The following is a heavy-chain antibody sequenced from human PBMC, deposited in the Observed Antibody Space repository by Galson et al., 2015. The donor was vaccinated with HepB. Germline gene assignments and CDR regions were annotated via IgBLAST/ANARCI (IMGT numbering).Heavy chain of an antibody. CDR3: VRGARVVAVGATENNWFDP. V-gene: IGHV1-18*01. D-gene: IGHD2-15*01. Sequence: SVKVSCKASGYTFCSYAITWVRQAPGQGLEWVGWISPHNGYTNYAQNFQGRVTMTTDTSTSTAYMELRSLRSDDTAVYYCVRGARVVAVGATENNWFDPWGRRTLVSVSS. CDR2: ISPHNGYT. J-gene: IGHJ5*02. CDR1: GYTFCSYA.